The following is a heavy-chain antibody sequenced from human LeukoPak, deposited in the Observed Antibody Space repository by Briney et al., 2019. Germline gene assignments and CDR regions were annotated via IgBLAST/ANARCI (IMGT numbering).Heavy chain of an antibody. CDR2: ISGSGGST. V-gene: IGHV3-23*01. D-gene: IGHD3-22*01. Sequence: GGSLRLSCAASGFTFSSYAMSWVRQAPGRGLEWVSAISGSGGSTYYADSVKGRFTISRDNSKNTLYLQMNSLRAEDTAVYYCAKRGDSSGYYYFDYWGQGTLVTVSS. CDR3: AKRGDSSGYYYFDY. CDR1: GFTFSSYA. J-gene: IGHJ4*02.